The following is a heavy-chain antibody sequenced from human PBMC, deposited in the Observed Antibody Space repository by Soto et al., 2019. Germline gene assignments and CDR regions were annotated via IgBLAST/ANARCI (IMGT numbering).Heavy chain of an antibody. CDR3: ARRGREGLLIDY. CDR2: IYYSGST. J-gene: IGHJ4*02. D-gene: IGHD3-16*01. Sequence: SETLSLTCTVSGGSISSSSYYWGWIRQPPGKGLEWIGSIYYSGSTYYNPSLKSRVTISVDTSKNQFSLKLSSVTAADTAVYYCARRGREGLLIDYWGQGTLVTVSS. CDR1: GGSISSSSYY. V-gene: IGHV4-39*01.